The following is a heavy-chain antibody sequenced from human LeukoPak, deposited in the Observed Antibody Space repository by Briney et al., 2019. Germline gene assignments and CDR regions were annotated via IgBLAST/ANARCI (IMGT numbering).Heavy chain of an antibody. D-gene: IGHD6-13*01. CDR3: ARVAASGTGPDY. J-gene: IGHJ4*02. Sequence: SETLSLTCTVSGAPVSSASYYWSWIRQPPGKGLEWVGFLSYNMHSDYNPSLKSRVTISVDTSKNQFSLRLSSVTAADTAIYYCARVAASGTGPDYWGQGTLVTVSS. CDR1: GAPVSSASYY. CDR2: LSYNMHS. V-gene: IGHV4-61*01.